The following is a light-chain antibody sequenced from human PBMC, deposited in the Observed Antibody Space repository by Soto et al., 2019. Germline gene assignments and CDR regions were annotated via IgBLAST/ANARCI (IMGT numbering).Light chain of an antibody. V-gene: IGLV2-8*01. CDR2: EVD. CDR3: SSYTDSSNYV. CDR1: SSDVGAYHY. Sequence: QSVLTQPPSASESPGQSVTISCSGTSSDVGAYHYVSWYQHHPGRAPKLLIYEVDKRPPGVPGRFTGSKSGNTASLTVSGLQADDEADYYCSSYTDSSNYVFGTGTKV. J-gene: IGLJ1*01.